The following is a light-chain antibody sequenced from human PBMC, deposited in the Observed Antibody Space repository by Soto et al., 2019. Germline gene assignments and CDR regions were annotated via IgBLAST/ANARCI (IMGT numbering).Light chain of an antibody. CDR1: QSISSW. Sequence: DIQMTQSPSTLSASVGDRVTITCRASQSISSWLAWYQQKPGKAPKLLIYDVSTLESGVPSRFSGSGSGTEFTLTISSLQPDDFGSYYCQQYKSYPWTFGHGTKVDI. V-gene: IGKV1-5*01. CDR2: DVS. J-gene: IGKJ1*01. CDR3: QQYKSYPWT.